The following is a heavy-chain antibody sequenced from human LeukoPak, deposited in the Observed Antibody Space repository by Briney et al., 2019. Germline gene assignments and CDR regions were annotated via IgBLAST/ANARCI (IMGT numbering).Heavy chain of an antibody. V-gene: IGHV3-7*01. D-gene: IGHD1-26*01. CDR1: GFTFSSYW. CDR2: IKQDGSEK. J-gene: IGHJ4*02. CDR3: ARVRLESKLASSGSFVN. Sequence: GSLRLSCAASGFTFSSYWMSWVRQAPGKGLEWVANIKQDGSEKYYVDSVKGRFTISRDNAKNSLYLQMNSLRAEDTAVYYCARVRLESKLASSGSFVNWGQGTLVTVSS.